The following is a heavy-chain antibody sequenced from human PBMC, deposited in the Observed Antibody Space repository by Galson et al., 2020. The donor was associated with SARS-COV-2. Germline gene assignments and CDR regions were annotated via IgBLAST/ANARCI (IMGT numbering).Heavy chain of an antibody. CDR2: ISYDGSNK. D-gene: IGHD3-9*01. V-gene: IGHV3-30*18. CDR1: GFTFSSYG. J-gene: IGHJ5*02. Sequence: PGGSLRLSCAASGFTFSSYGMHWVRQAPGKGLEWVAVISYDGSNKYYADSVKGRFTISRDNSKNTLYLQMNSLRAEDRAVYYGANFEEGLTWGQGTLVTVSS. CDR3: ANFEEGLT.